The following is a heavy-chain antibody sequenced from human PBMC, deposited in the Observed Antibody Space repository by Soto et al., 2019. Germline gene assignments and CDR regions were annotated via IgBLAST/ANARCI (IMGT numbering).Heavy chain of an antibody. D-gene: IGHD3-10*01. CDR1: GYTFTSYG. V-gene: IGHV1-18*01. CDR2: ISTYNGNT. J-gene: IGHJ4*02. CDR3: AREYYNGSGGAY. Sequence: QVHLMQSGAEVKKPGASVKVSCKASGYTFTSYGISWVRQAPGQGLEWMGWISTYNGNTNYAQKLQGRVTMTTDTSPSTAHTELRSLRSDGTAVYYCAREYYNGSGGAYWGQGTLVTVSS.